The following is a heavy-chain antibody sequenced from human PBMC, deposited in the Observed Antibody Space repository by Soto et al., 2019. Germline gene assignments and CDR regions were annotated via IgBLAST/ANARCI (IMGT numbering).Heavy chain of an antibody. Sequence: PGGSLRLSCAASGFTFSIYAMTWVRQAPGKGLEWVSTTGATGRTTYYADSVKGRFTVSRDNSKNTLDLQMSNLRAEDTAVYYCATVHNTSRSFDYWGQGTLVT. CDR2: TGATGRTT. J-gene: IGHJ4*02. CDR1: GFTFSIYA. V-gene: IGHV3-23*01. CDR3: ATVHNTSRSFDY. D-gene: IGHD1-20*01.